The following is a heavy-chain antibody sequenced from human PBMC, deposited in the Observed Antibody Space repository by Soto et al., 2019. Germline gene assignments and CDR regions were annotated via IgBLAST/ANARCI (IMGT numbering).Heavy chain of an antibody. Sequence: SQTLSLTCAISGDSVSYNSAAWNLIRQSPSRGLEWLGRTYYRSKWYNDYAVSVKSRITVTPDTSKNQFSLHLNSVTPEDTAVYYCAREFRYYVSSDSYLDYWGQGALVTV. CDR1: GDSVSYNSAA. CDR2: TYYRSKWYN. CDR3: AREFRYYVSSDSYLDY. J-gene: IGHJ4*02. V-gene: IGHV6-1*01. D-gene: IGHD3-16*01.